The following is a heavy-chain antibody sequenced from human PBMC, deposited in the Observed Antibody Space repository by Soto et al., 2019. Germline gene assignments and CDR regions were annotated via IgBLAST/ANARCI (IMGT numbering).Heavy chain of an antibody. J-gene: IGHJ5*01. CDR2: VYYSGGA. D-gene: IGHD2-15*01. V-gene: IGHV4-39*01. CDR1: GVSIHNSHSF. CDR3: GRVVEGATRHTDFDS. Sequence: SETLSLTCAVSGVSIHNSHSFWAWIRQPPGKGLEFIGSVYYSGGANYNPSLKSRVTISVDTSKNQLSLRVNSVTAADTAVYYCGRVVEGATRHTDFDSWGQGTPVTV.